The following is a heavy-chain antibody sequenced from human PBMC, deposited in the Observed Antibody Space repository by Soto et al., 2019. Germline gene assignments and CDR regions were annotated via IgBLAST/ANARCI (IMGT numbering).Heavy chain of an antibody. V-gene: IGHV4-39*01. CDR2: IYYSGST. CDR3: ARHYLTDYYDSSSYYYGMDV. J-gene: IGHJ6*02. D-gene: IGHD3-22*01. CDR1: GGSISSSSYY. Sequence: SETKSVTCTVSGGSISSSSYYWGWLHQPPGKGLEWIGSIYYSGSTYYNPSLKSRVTISVDTSKDQFSLKLSSVTAADTAVYYCARHYLTDYYDSSSYYYGMDVWGQGTTVTVSS.